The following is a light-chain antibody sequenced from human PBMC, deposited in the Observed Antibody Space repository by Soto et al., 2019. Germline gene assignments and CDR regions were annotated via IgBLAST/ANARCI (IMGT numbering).Light chain of an antibody. CDR3: QQYGSSPGT. CDR2: GAS. J-gene: IGKJ1*01. V-gene: IGKV3-20*01. Sequence: EIVLTQSPGTLSLSPGERATLSCRATQSVSNSYLAWYQQKPGQAPRLLIYGASSRATGIPDRFSGSGSGTDFPLTISRLEPEDFAVYYCQQYGSSPGTFGQGTKVEIK. CDR1: QSVSNSY.